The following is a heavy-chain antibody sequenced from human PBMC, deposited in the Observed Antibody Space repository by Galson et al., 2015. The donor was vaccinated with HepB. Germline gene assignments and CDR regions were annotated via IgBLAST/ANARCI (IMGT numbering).Heavy chain of an antibody. CDR3: ARDRGYCSSTSCNGDYYYYGMDV. Sequence: SVKVSCKASGYTFTGYYMHWVRQAPGQGLEWMGWINPNSGGTNYAQKFQGWVTMTRDTSISTAYMELSRLRSDDTAVYYCARDRGYCSSTSCNGDYYYYGMDVWGQGTTVTVSS. CDR2: INPNSGGT. J-gene: IGHJ6*02. V-gene: IGHV1-2*04. D-gene: IGHD2-2*01. CDR1: GYTFTGYY.